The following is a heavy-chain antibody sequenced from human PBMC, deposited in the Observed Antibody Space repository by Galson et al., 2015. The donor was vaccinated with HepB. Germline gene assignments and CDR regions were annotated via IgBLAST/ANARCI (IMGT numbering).Heavy chain of an antibody. CDR3: GVGPVLTLFDY. V-gene: IGHV3-23*01. CDR2: ISGSGGST. D-gene: IGHD3/OR15-3a*01. CDR1: GFTFSSYA. J-gene: IGHJ4*02. Sequence: SLRLSCAASGFTFSSYAMSWVRQAPGKGLEWVSAISGSGGSTYYADSVKGRFTISRDNSKNTLYLQMNSLRAEDTAVYYCGVGPVLTLFDYWGQGTLVTVSS.